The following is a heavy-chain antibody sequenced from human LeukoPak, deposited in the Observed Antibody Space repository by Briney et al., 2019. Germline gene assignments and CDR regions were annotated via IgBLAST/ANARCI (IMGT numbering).Heavy chain of an antibody. CDR3: ARDASGYSSNWETFYFQH. CDR2: FNPENGNT. D-gene: IGHD6-13*01. J-gene: IGHJ1*01. CDR1: GYSFVGYG. Sequence: ASVKVSCKASGYSFVGYGITWVRQAPGQGLEWMGWFNPENGNTNYAQKVQGRVTMTADTSTSTSYMELRSLRSDDTAVYYCARDASGYSSNWETFYFQHWGQGTLVTVSS. V-gene: IGHV1-18*01.